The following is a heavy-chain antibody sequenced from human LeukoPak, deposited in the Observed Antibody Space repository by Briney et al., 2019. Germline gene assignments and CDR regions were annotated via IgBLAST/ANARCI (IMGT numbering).Heavy chain of an antibody. CDR2: IKSKTDGGTT. Sequence: GGSLRLSCAASGFTFSNAWMSWVRQAPGKGLEWVGRIKSKTDGGTTDYAAPVKGRFTISRDDSKNTLYLQMNSLKTEDTAVYYCTTVLITGTTPIKDYWGQGTLVTVSS. J-gene: IGHJ4*02. CDR3: TTVLITGTTPIKDY. D-gene: IGHD1-20*01. V-gene: IGHV3-15*01. CDR1: GFTFSNAW.